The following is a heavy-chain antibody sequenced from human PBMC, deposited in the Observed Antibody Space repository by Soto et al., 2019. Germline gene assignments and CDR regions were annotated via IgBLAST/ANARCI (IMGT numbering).Heavy chain of an antibody. CDR3: ARGFYDSSGYYSRDYLDY. Sequence: ASVKVSCKASGGTFSSYAISWVRQAPGQGLEWMGGIIPIFGTANYAQKFQGRVTITADESTSTAYMELSSLRSEDTAVYYCARGFYDSSGYYSRDYLDYWGQGTLVTVSS. D-gene: IGHD3-22*01. V-gene: IGHV1-69*13. CDR2: IIPIFGTA. J-gene: IGHJ4*02. CDR1: GGTFSSYA.